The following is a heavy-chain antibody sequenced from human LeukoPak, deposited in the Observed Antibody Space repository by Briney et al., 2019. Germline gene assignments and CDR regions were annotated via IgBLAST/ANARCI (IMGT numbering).Heavy chain of an antibody. J-gene: IGHJ4*02. D-gene: IGHD3-16*01. CDR2: IYYSGST. CDR3: ARLITAFQAFDS. V-gene: IGHV4-38-2*02. CDR1: GYSISSGYF. Sequence: PSETLSLTCTVSGYSISSGYFWAWIRQPPGKGLEWIGSIYYSGSTYYNPSLNSRVTISVDTSKNQFSLNLSSVTAADTAVYYCARLITAFQAFDSWGQGTLVTVSS.